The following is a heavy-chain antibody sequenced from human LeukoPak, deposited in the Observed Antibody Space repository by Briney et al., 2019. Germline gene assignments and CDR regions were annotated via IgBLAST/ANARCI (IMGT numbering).Heavy chain of an antibody. Sequence: SVKVSCKASGDTFSSYVISWVRQAPGQGLEWMGGIIPIFGSANYAQKFQGRVTMTEDTSTDTAYMELSSLRSEDTAVYYCATGPVYCGGDCYPDYWGQGTLVTVSS. CDR1: GDTFSSYV. V-gene: IGHV1-69*06. D-gene: IGHD2-21*02. CDR2: IIPIFGSA. CDR3: ATGPVYCGGDCYPDY. J-gene: IGHJ4*02.